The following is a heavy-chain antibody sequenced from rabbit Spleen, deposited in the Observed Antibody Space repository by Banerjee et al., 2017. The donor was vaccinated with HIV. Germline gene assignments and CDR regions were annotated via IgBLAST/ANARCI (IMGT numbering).Heavy chain of an antibody. Sequence: QEQLVESGGGLVQPGASLTLTCTASGFSLSTSYDMCWVRQAPGKGLEWIACIDTGSSGFTYFASWAKGRFTISKTSSTTVTLQMTSLTAADTATYFCARDTSSSFSSYGMDLWGPGTLVTVS. D-gene: IGHD1-1*01. CDR1: GFSLSTSYD. J-gene: IGHJ6*01. CDR3: ARDTSSSFSSYGMDL. V-gene: IGHV1S45*01. CDR2: IDTGSSGFT.